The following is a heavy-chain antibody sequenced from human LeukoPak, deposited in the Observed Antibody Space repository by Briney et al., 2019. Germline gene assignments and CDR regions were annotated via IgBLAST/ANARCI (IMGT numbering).Heavy chain of an antibody. J-gene: IGHJ4*02. D-gene: IGHD1-26*01. CDR3: AKDLNTGNYIFAY. Sequence: GGSPRLSCAASGFTFSSYSMNWVRQAPGKGLEWVAVISYDGSNKYYADSVKGRFTISRDNAKNSLFLQMNSLRAEDTALYYCAKDLNTGNYIFAYWGQGTLVTVSS. V-gene: IGHV3-30*18. CDR1: GFTFSSYS. CDR2: ISYDGSNK.